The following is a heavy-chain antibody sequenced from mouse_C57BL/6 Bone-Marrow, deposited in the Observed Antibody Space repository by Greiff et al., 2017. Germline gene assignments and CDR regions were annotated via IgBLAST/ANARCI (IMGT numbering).Heavy chain of an antibody. CDR1: GFTFSDYG. CDR3: ARMNYGGDFDY. Sequence: EVKVVESGGGLVKPGGSLKLSCAASGFTFSDYGMHWVRQAPEKGLEWVAYISPGSSTIYYADTVKGRFTISRDNAKNTLFVQMSSLRSEDTAMYYCARMNYGGDFDYWGQGTTLTVSS. V-gene: IGHV5-17*01. J-gene: IGHJ2*01. CDR2: ISPGSSTI. D-gene: IGHD1-2*01.